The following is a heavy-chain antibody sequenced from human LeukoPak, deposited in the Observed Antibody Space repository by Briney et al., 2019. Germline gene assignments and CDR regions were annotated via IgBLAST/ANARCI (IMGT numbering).Heavy chain of an antibody. CDR1: GASISTAGYY. J-gene: IGHJ5*02. Sequence: PSETLSLTCTVSGASISTAGYYWSWIRQHPGKGLEWIGYIYYSGSTNYNPSLKSRVTISVDTSKNQFSLKLSSVTAADTAVYYCAGTEANHYYGSGSWVAEWFDLWGQGTLVTVSS. CDR3: AGTEANHYYGSGSWVAEWFDL. V-gene: IGHV4-61*08. D-gene: IGHD3-10*01. CDR2: IYYSGST.